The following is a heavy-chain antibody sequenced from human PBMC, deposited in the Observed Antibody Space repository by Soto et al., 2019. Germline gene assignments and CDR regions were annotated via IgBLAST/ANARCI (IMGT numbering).Heavy chain of an antibody. Sequence: PGGSLRLSCAASGFTFSSYSMNWVRQAPGKGLEWVSSISSSSSYIYYADSVKGRFTISRDNAKNSLYLQMNSLRAEDTAVYYCARDLWRELPSVDYWGQGTLVTVSS. V-gene: IGHV3-21*01. CDR1: GFTFSSYS. J-gene: IGHJ4*02. CDR3: ARDLWRELPSVDY. CDR2: ISSSSSYI. D-gene: IGHD1-26*01.